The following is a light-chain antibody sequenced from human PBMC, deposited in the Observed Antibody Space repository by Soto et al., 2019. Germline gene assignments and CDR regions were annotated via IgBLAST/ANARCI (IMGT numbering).Light chain of an antibody. J-gene: IGLJ1*01. CDR3: SSYTSSSTRV. CDR1: SSDVGGYNY. CDR2: DVS. Sequence: QSVLTQPASGSGAPGEAISIFCTGTSSDVGGYNYVSWYQQHPGKAPKLMIYDVSNRPSGVSNRFSGSKSGNTASLTISGLQAEDGADYYCSSYTSSSTRVFGTGTKVTVL. V-gene: IGLV2-14*01.